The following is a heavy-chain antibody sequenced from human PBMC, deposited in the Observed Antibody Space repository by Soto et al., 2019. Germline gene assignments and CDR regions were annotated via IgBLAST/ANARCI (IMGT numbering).Heavy chain of an antibody. V-gene: IGHV4-61*01. CDR3: ARDLRPYGVTAFDY. CDR2: IYYTGSA. J-gene: IGHJ4*02. CDR1: GGSVSNNNYY. D-gene: IGHD2-21*02. Sequence: SETLSLTCTVSGGSVSNNNYYWTWIRQPPGRGLEWIGCIYYTGSANYNPSLKSRVTISVDTSKNQLSLKLNSVTAADTAMYYCARDLRPYGVTAFDYWGQGALVTVSS.